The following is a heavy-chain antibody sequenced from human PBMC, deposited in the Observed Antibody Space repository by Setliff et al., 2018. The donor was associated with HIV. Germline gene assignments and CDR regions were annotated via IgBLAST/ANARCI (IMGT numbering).Heavy chain of an antibody. CDR3: ATGAPANWGGYFDY. J-gene: IGHJ4*02. CDR1: GFTFSSYW. D-gene: IGHD7-27*01. CDR2: IKQDGSGK. V-gene: IGHV3-7*01. Sequence: GGSLRLSCAASGFTFSSYWMSWVRQAPGKGLEWVANIKQDGSGKYYVDSVKGRFTISRDNAKNSLYLQMNSLRAEDTTVYYCATGAPANWGGYFDYWGQGTLVPVSS.